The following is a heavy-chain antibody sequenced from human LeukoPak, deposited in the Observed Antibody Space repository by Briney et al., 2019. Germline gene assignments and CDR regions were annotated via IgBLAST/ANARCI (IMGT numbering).Heavy chain of an antibody. Sequence: PSETLSLTCGVYGGSFSGYYWSWIRQPPGKGLDWIGEINHSGSTNHNPSLKRRVTISVDTSKNQFSLKLTSVAAADTAVFYCARGGTWPTYSDYWGQGILVTVSS. CDR1: GGSFSGYY. CDR3: ARGGTWPTYSDY. CDR2: INHSGST. J-gene: IGHJ4*02. V-gene: IGHV4-34*01. D-gene: IGHD5-12*01.